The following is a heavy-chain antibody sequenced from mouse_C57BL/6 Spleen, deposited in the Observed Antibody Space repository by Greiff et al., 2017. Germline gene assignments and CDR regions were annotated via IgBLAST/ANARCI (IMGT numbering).Heavy chain of an antibody. J-gene: IGHJ3*01. D-gene: IGHD2-5*01. Sequence: VQLQRPGAELVKPGASVKMSCKASGYTFTSYWITWVKQRPGQGLEWIGDIYPGSGSTNYNEKFKSKATLTVDTSSSTAYMQLSSLTSEDSAVYYCARHYSNYEGFAYWGQGTLVTVSA. V-gene: IGHV1-55*01. CDR1: GYTFTSYW. CDR2: IYPGSGST. CDR3: ARHYSNYEGFAY.